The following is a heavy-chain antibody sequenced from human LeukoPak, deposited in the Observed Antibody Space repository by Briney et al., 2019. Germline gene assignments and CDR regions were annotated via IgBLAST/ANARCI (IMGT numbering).Heavy chain of an antibody. J-gene: IGHJ6*02. V-gene: IGHV4-59*08. Sequence: PSETLSLTCTVSGGSISSYYWSWIRQPPGKGLEWIGYIYYSGSTNYNPSLKSRVTISVDTSKNQFSLKLSTVTAADTAVYYCARQPSWFGELFPKYYYYYGTDVWGQGTTVTV. CDR1: GGSISSYY. CDR2: IYYSGST. CDR3: ARQPSWFGELFPKYYYYYGTDV. D-gene: IGHD3-10*01.